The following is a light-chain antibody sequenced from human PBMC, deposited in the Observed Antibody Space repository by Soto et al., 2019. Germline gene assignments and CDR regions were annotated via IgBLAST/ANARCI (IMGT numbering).Light chain of an antibody. CDR1: QSISSY. CDR2: AAS. CDR3: QQSYSTTIT. Sequence: DIQMTHSPSSLSASVGDRVTIPCRASQSISSYLNWYHQKPGKAPKLLIYAASSLQSGVPSRFSGSGSGTDFTLTISSLQPEDFATYYCQQSYSTTITFGQGTRLEIK. J-gene: IGKJ5*01. V-gene: IGKV1-39*01.